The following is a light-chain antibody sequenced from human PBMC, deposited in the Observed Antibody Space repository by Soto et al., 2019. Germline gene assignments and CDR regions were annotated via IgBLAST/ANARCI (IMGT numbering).Light chain of an antibody. J-gene: IGLJ2*01. CDR1: GRGVGDYNY. CDR3: TSYSSGSSLVI. Sequence: QSAVTPPASVSGAPGQSVTVSCTGTGRGVGDYNYVSWYRQHTGNAPKLISYEVTNRPSGISNRFSGSKSGNTASLTISGLQADDESSYYCTSYSSGSSLVIFGGGTKVTVL. CDR2: EVT. V-gene: IGLV2-14*01.